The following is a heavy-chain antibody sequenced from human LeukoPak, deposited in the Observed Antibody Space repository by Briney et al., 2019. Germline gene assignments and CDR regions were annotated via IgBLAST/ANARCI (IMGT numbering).Heavy chain of an antibody. V-gene: IGHV3-15*01. CDR3: TTDVPSGAGELFGY. Sequence: GGSLRLSCAASGFAFSNAWMSWVRQAAGKGLEWVGRIKTKVAGGARDYAAAVKGRFTISRDDSEKMVYLQMNSLKTEDTAVYYCTTDVPSGAGELFGYWGQGTLVAVS. CDR1: GFAFSNAW. CDR2: IKTKVAGGAR. J-gene: IGHJ4*02. D-gene: IGHD3-10*01.